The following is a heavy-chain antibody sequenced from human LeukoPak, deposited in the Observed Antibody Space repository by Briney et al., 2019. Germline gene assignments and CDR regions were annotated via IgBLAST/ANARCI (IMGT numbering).Heavy chain of an antibody. CDR1: GATFSSYA. J-gene: IGHJ4*02. V-gene: IGHV1-69*13. CDR2: IIPIFGTA. CDR3: ARDRREGSSGYDY. D-gene: IGHD3-22*01. Sequence: ASVKLSCKASGATFSSYAISWVRHAPGQGLEWMGGIIPIFGTANYAQKFQGRVTITADESTSTGYMGLSSLRSEDTAVYYCARDRREGSSGYDYWGQGTLVTVSS.